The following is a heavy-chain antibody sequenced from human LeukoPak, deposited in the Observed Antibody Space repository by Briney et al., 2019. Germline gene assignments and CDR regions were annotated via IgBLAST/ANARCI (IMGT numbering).Heavy chain of an antibody. D-gene: IGHD6-13*01. J-gene: IGHJ3*02. CDR3: ARDLPIAAAGFDAFDI. V-gene: IGHV4-4*07. CDR1: GGSISSYY. CDR2: IYTSGST. Sequence: SETLSLTCTVSGGSISSYYWSWIRQPAGKGLEWIGRIYTSGSTNYNPSLKSRVTMSVDTSKNQFSLKLSSVTAADTAVYYCARDLPIAAAGFDAFDIWGQGTMVTVSS.